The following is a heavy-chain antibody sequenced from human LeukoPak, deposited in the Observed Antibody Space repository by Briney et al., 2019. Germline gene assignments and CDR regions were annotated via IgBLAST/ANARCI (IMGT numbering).Heavy chain of an antibody. V-gene: IGHV5-51*01. CDR1: GYSFTSSW. CDR2: INPGDSDT. J-gene: IGHJ1*01. Sequence: GESPKISCKGSGYSFTSSWIGWVRQMPGKGLEWMGIINPGDSDTRYSPSFQGQVTISADKSISTAYLQWSSLKASDTAMYYCATYAGSYSKFFQHWGQGTLVTVSS. D-gene: IGHD3-10*01. CDR3: ATYAGSYSKFFQH.